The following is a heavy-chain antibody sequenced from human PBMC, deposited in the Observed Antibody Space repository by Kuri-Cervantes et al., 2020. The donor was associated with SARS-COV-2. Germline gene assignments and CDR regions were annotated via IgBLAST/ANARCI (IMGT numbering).Heavy chain of an antibody. CDR2: IYYSGST. D-gene: IGHD1-26*01. V-gene: IGHV4-59*11. CDR1: GGSISSHY. J-gene: IGHJ4*02. Sequence: GSLRLSCTVSGGSISSHYWSWIRQPPGKGLEWIGYIYYSGSTNYNPSLKSRVTISVDTSKNQFSLKLSSVTAEDTAVYYCARSYSGSYLPHFDYWGQGTLVTVSS. CDR3: ARSYSGSYLPHFDY.